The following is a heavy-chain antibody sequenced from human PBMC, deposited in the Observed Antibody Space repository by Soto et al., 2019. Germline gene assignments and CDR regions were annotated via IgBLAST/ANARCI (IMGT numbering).Heavy chain of an antibody. CDR1: GGSISSGGYY. V-gene: IGHV4-31*03. Sequence: QVQLQESGPGLVKPSQTLSLTCTVSGGSISSGGYYWSWIRQHQGKGLEWIGYIFYSGSTYYNPSLKSRLTILLYTSKNQFSLKLTSVTAADTAVYYCESRSGRYLYAFDIWGQGTKVIVSS. D-gene: IGHD3-22*01. J-gene: IGHJ3*02. CDR3: ESRSGRYLYAFDI. CDR2: IFYSGST.